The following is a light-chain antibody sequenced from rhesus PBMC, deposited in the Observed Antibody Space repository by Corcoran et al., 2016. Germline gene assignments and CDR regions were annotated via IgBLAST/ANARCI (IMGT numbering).Light chain of an antibody. CDR3: QQYYSDPYT. V-gene: IGKV1-46*01. J-gene: IGKJ3*01. Sequence: DIQMTQSPSSLSAPIGDSVTFTCRASQSFSRSLAWYQQKPGKAPKLWIYSVSSLQSGVPSRFSGSKSGTVFTLTISSLQPEDIGRYYCQQYYSDPYTFGPGTKLDI. CDR2: SVS. CDR1: QSFSRS.